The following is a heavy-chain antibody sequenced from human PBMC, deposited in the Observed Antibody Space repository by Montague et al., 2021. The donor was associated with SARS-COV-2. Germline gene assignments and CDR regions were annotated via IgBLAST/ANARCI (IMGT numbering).Heavy chain of an antibody. V-gene: IGHV3-9*01. D-gene: IGHD6-13*01. CDR1: GFTFDDYA. CDR3: ARGETGYRTSWPDY. J-gene: IGHJ4*02. CDR2: ISWNSDSI. Sequence: SLRLSCAASGFTFDDYAMHWVRQAPGKGLEWVSGISWNSDSIDYADSVKGRSTISRDNAKNSLYLQMNGLRAEDTAFYYCARGETGYRTSWPDYWGQGTLVTVSS.